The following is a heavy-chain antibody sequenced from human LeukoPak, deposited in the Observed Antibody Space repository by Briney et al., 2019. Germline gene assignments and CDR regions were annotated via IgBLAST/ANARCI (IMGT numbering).Heavy chain of an antibody. CDR3: AKAGDTYYDILTGYYRSWFDP. CDR1: GFTFSSYW. V-gene: IGHV3-7*03. Sequence: GGSLRLSCAASGFTFSSYWMSWVRQAPGKGLEWVANIKEDGSEKYYVDSVKGRFTISRDNSKNTLYLQMNSLRAEDTAVYYCAKAGDTYYDILTGYYRSWFDPWGQGTLVSVSS. J-gene: IGHJ5*02. D-gene: IGHD3-9*01. CDR2: IKEDGSEK.